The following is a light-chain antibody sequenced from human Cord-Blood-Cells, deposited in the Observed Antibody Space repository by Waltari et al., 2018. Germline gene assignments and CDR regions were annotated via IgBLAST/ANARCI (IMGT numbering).Light chain of an antibody. J-gene: IGKJ1*01. CDR3: QQYGSSPRT. CDR2: GAS. Sequence: IVLTQSPGTLSLSPGERATLSCRASQRVSSSYLAWYQQTPGQAPRRLIYGASSRPTGLPDRFSGSWSGTDFTLTISRLPPEDFAVYYFQQYGSSPRTFGQGTKVGI. CDR1: QRVSSSY. V-gene: IGKV3-20*01.